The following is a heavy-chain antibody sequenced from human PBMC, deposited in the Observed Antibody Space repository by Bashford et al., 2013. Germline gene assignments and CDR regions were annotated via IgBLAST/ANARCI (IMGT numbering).Heavy chain of an antibody. J-gene: IGHJ5*02. D-gene: IGHD3-22*01. V-gene: IGHV1-2*02. CDR1: GYTFTGYY. CDR2: INPSSGDT. CDR3: ARDPRRSGYQPSNWFDP. Sequence: VASVKVSCKASGYTFTGYYMHWVRQAPGQGLEWMGWINPSSGDTHYAQKLQGRVTMTTDTSTSTAYMELRSLRSDDTAVYYCARDPRRSGYQPSNWFDPWGQGTLVTVSS.